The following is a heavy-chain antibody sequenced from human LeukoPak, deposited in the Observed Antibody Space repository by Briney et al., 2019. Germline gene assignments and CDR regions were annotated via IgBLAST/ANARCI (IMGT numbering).Heavy chain of an antibody. D-gene: IGHD2-2*01. V-gene: IGHV4-39*07. CDR1: GGSISSSSYY. J-gene: IGHJ4*02. Sequence: PSETLSLTCTVSGGSISSSSYYWGWIRQPPGKGLEWIGSIYYSGSTYYNPSLKSRVTISVDTSKNQFSLKLSSVTAADTAVYYCARDRTSHWDHYFDYWGQGTLVTVSS. CDR3: ARDRTSHWDHYFDY. CDR2: IYYSGST.